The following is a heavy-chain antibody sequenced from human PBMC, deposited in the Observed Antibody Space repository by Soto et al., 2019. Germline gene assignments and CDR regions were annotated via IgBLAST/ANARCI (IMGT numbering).Heavy chain of an antibody. CDR1: GYTFTSYD. CDR2: MKPNDGSP. V-gene: IGHV1-8*01. D-gene: IGHD2-8*01. J-gene: IGHJ4*02. Sequence: QVQLVQSGAEVKKPGASVKVSCKASGYTFTSYDINWVRQATGQGLEWMGWMKPNDGSPGYATKFQGRVTRTRNTCISTAYMELSSLRSEDTAMYSCARGTPPYFNDYWGQGTLVTVSS. CDR3: ARGTPPYFNDY.